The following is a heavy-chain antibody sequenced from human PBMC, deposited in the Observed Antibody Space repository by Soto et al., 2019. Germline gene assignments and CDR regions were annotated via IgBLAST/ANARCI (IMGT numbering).Heavy chain of an antibody. CDR2: IYYSGST. CDR1: GGSISSGGYY. D-gene: IGHD4-17*01. Sequence: PSETLSLTCTVSGGSISSGGYYWSWIRQHPGKCLEWIGYIYYSGSTYYNPSLKSRVTISVDTSKNQFSLKLSSVTAADTAVYYCARVRTTVVTFFDYWGQGTLVTVYS. CDR3: ARVRTTVVTFFDY. J-gene: IGHJ4*02. V-gene: IGHV4-31*03.